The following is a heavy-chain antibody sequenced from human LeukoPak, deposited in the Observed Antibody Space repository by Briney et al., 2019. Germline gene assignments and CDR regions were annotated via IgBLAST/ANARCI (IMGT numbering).Heavy chain of an antibody. Sequence: GGSLRLSCAASGFTFTSYAMSWVRQAPGKGLEWVSAISGSGGSTYYADSVKGRFTMSRDNSKNTLYPQIKSLRAEDTAVYYCAKGTDSRWADFDYWGQGTLVTVSS. CDR3: AKGTDSRWADFDY. J-gene: IGHJ4*02. CDR2: ISGSGGST. D-gene: IGHD1-1*01. CDR1: GFTFTSYA. V-gene: IGHV3-23*01.